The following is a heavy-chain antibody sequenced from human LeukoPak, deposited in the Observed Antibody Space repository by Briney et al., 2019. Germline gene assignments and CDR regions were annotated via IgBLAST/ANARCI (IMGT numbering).Heavy chain of an antibody. CDR3: AREGHYDILTGYSPLEYYFYYMDV. CDR1: GFTFSNYG. D-gene: IGHD3-9*01. J-gene: IGHJ6*03. Sequence: GGSLRLSCAASGFTFSNYGIHWVRQTPGKGLEWVAAISSDGIKSHYADSVKGRFTTSRDNSKSTLYLQMNSLRADDTALYYCAREGHYDILTGYSPLEYYFYYMDVWGKGTTVTVSS. CDR2: ISSDGIKS. V-gene: IGHV3-30*04.